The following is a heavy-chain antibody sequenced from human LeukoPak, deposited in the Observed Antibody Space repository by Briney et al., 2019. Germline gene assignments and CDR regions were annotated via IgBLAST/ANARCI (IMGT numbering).Heavy chain of an antibody. CDR1: GGSISSYY. CDR3: ARHRVRGVIMPFDY. CDR2: IYYSGST. J-gene: IGHJ4*02. Sequence: SETLSLTCTVSGGSISSYYWSWIRQPPGKGLEWIGYIYYSGSTNYNPSLKSRVTISVDTSKNQFSLKLSSVTAADTAVYYCARHRVRGVIMPFDYWGQGTLVTVSS. D-gene: IGHD3-10*01. V-gene: IGHV4-59*08.